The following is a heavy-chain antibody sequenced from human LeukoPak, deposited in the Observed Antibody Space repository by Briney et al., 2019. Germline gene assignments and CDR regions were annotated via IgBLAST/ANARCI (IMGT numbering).Heavy chain of an antibody. V-gene: IGHV1-18*01. Sequence: ASVKVSCKASGYTFTSYGISWVRQAPGQGLEWMGWISAYNGNTNYAQNLQGRVTMTTDTSTSTAYMELRSLRSDDTAVYYCARDGNYCSGGSCYSDYWGQGTLVTVSS. J-gene: IGHJ4*02. CDR1: GYTFTSYG. D-gene: IGHD2-15*01. CDR3: ARDGNYCSGGSCYSDY. CDR2: ISAYNGNT.